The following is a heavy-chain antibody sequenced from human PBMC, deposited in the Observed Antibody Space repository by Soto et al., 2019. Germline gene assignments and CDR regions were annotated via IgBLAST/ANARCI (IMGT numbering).Heavy chain of an antibody. V-gene: IGHV3-49*03. Sequence: GGSLRLSCTASGFTFGDYAMSWFRQAPGKGLEWVGFIRSKAYGGTTEYAASVKGRFTISRDDSKSIAYLQMNSLKTEEPAVYYCTSYPYYDFWSGYGVPRYYYYYYMDVWGKGTTVTVSS. CDR1: GFTFGDYA. CDR2: IRSKAYGGTT. CDR3: TSYPYYDFWSGYGVPRYYYYYYMDV. J-gene: IGHJ6*03. D-gene: IGHD3-3*01.